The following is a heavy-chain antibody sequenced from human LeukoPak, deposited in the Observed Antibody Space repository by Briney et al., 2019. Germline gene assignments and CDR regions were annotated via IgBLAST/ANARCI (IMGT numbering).Heavy chain of an antibody. CDR3: ARGRSSSWGPVGY. D-gene: IGHD6-13*01. J-gene: IGHJ4*02. CDR2: IYYSGST. V-gene: IGHV4-59*07. Sequence: SDTLSLTCTVSGGSISSYYWSWIRQPPGKGLEWIGYIYYSGSTNYNPSLKSRVTISEDTSKNQFSLKLSSVTAADPAVYYCARGRSSSWGPVGYWGQGTLVTVSS. CDR1: GGSISSYY.